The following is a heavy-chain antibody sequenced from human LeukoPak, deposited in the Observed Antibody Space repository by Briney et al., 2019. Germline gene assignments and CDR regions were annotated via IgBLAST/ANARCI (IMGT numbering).Heavy chain of an antibody. D-gene: IGHD1-1*01. CDR2: IYPDDSNT. Sequence: GESLKISCQGSGYNFPIYWIGWVRQMPGQGLEWMGIIYPDDSNTIYGPSFQGQVTISADKSISTAYLQWSSLKASDTAMYYCARLAGTTPWSYPFDYWGQGTLVTVSS. CDR3: ARLAGTTPWSYPFDY. J-gene: IGHJ4*02. V-gene: IGHV5-51*01. CDR1: GYNFPIYW.